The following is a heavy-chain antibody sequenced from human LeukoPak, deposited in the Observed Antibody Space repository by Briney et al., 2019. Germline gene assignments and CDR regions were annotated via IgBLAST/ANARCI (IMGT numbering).Heavy chain of an antibody. CDR3: AKRGVVIRVILVGLHKEAYYFDS. Sequence: GGSLRLSCAVSGITLSNYGMSWVRQAPGKGLEWVAGISDSGGRTNYADSVKGRFTISRDNPKNTLYLHMNSLRAEDTAVYFCAKRGVVIRVILVGLHKEAYYFDSWGRGALVTVSS. CDR1: GITLSNYG. D-gene: IGHD3-22*01. J-gene: IGHJ4*02. CDR2: ISDSGGRT. V-gene: IGHV3-23*01.